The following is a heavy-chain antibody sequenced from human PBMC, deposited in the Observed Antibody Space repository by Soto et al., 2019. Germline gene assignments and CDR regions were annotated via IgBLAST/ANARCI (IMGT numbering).Heavy chain of an antibody. CDR2: IYHSGST. D-gene: IGHD3-22*01. V-gene: IGHV4-4*02. CDR1: GGSISSSNW. CDR3: ASRSDRSGYYLPDY. J-gene: IGHJ4*02. Sequence: QVQLQESGPGLVKPSGTLSLTCAVSGGSISSSNWWSWVRQPPGKGLEWIGEIYHSGSTNYNPSLQRRVTPAVATAKNQSSLQMSSVTAADTAVYYCASRSDRSGYYLPDYWGPGTLVTVSS.